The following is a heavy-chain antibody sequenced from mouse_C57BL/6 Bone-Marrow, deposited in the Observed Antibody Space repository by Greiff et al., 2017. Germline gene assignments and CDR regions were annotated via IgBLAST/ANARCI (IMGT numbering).Heavy chain of an antibody. CDR3: ASFITTVVATDYYAMDY. D-gene: IGHD1-1*01. Sequence: VQLQQPGTELVKPGASVKLSCKASGYTFTSYWMHWVKQRPGQGLEWIGNINPSNGGTNYNEKFKSKATLTVDKSSSTAYMQLSSLTSEYSAVYYCASFITTVVATDYYAMDYWGQGTSVTVSS. CDR2: INPSNGGT. CDR1: GYTFTSYW. J-gene: IGHJ4*01. V-gene: IGHV1-53*01.